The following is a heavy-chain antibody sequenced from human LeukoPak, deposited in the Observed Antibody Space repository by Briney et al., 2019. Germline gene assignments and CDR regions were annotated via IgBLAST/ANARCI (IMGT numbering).Heavy chain of an antibody. D-gene: IGHD1-1*01. V-gene: IGHV3-33*08. CDR1: GFTFSNYA. CDR2: IWYDGSNK. Sequence: QAGGSLRLSCAASGFTFSNYAMHWVRQAPGKGLEWVAVIWYDGSNKYYADSVKGRFTISRDNSKNTLYLQMNSLRAEDTAVYYCARKTADYWGQGTLVTVSS. CDR3: ARKTADY. J-gene: IGHJ4*02.